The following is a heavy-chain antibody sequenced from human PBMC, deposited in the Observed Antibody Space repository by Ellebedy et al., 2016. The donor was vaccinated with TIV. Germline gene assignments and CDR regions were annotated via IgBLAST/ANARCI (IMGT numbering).Heavy chain of an antibody. Sequence: MPSETLSLTCAVYGGSFSGYYWSWIRQPPGKGLEWIGEINHSGSTNYNPSLKSRVTVSVDTSKNQFSLKLSSVTAADTAVYYCARGVGSPRGYYYYGMDVWGQGTTVTVSS. CDR3: ARGVGSPRGYYYYGMDV. V-gene: IGHV4-34*01. D-gene: IGHD1-26*01. CDR2: INHSGST. CDR1: GGSFSGYY. J-gene: IGHJ6*02.